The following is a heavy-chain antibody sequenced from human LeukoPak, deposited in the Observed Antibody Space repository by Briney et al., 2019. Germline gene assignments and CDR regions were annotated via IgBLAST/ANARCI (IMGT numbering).Heavy chain of an antibody. D-gene: IGHD6-13*01. J-gene: IGHJ4*02. CDR1: GFLFKSYG. CDR2: VRYDGSSE. Sequence: SGGSLRLSCGASGFLFKSYGMHWVRQSPGKGLEWVAYVRYDGSSEYYADSVQGRFTISRDNSNNTLYLQMFSLRPDDTALYYCATAPLKYDSSWHHFDFWGQGTLVTVSS. CDR3: ATAPLKYDSSWHHFDF. V-gene: IGHV3-30*02.